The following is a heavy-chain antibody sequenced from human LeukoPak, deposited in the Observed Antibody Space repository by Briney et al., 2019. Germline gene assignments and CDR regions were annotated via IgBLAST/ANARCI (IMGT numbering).Heavy chain of an antibody. D-gene: IGHD3-10*01. V-gene: IGHV1-18*01. CDR2: ISAYNGNT. CDR1: GYTFTSYR. J-gene: IGHJ4*02. Sequence: ASVKVSCKASGYTFTSYRISWVRQAPGQGLEWMGWISAYNGNTNYAQKLQGRVTMTTDTSTSTGYMELRSLRSDDTAVYYCARDGGSYYFDYWGQGTLVTVSS. CDR3: ARDGGSYYFDY.